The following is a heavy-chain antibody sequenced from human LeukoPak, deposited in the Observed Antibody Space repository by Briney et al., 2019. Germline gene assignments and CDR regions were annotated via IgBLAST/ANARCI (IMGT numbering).Heavy chain of an antibody. V-gene: IGHV4-59*01. CDR2: IYYSGST. D-gene: IGHD3-22*01. CDR3: AGGYYYDSSGSDAFDI. CDR1: GGSISSYY. J-gene: IGHJ3*02. Sequence: SETLSLTCTVSGGSISSYYWSWIRQPPGKGLEWIGYIYYSGSTNYNPSLKSRVTISVDTSKNQFSLKLSSVTAADTAVYYCAGGYYYDSSGSDAFDIWGQGTMVTVSS.